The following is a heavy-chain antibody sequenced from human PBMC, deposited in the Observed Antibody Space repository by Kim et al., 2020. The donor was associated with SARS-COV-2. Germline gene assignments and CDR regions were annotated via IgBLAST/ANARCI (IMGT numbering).Heavy chain of an antibody. CDR3: ASHELGDDAFDI. J-gene: IGHJ3*02. D-gene: IGHD7-27*01. CDR2: IYYSGST. Sequence: SETLSLTCTVSGGSISSSSYYWGWIRQPPGKGLEWIGSIYYSGSTYYNPSLKSRVTISVDTSKNQFSLNLSSVTAADTAVYYCASHELGDDAFDIWGQGTMVTVSS. V-gene: IGHV4-39*01. CDR1: GGSISSSSYY.